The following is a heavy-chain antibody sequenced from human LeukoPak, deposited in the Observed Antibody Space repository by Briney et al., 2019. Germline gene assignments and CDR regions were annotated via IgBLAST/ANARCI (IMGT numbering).Heavy chain of an antibody. CDR2: INPNTGAT. Sequence: ASVKVSCKASGYTFTGYYMFWVRQAPGQGLEWMGWINPNTGATKYAQNFQGRVTLTRDTSIRTTFMELSSLRSDDTAFYYCERDERFCNGDNHYPDLGYWGQGTLVTVSS. D-gene: IGHD2-15*01. J-gene: IGHJ4*02. V-gene: IGHV1-2*02. CDR1: GYTFTGYY. CDR3: ERDERFCNGDNHYPDLGY.